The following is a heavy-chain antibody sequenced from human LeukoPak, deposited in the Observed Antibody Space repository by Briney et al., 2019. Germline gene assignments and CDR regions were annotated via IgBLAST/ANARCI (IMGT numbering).Heavy chain of an antibody. CDR3: AREGVGYSNYRFDP. J-gene: IGHJ5*02. V-gene: IGHV4-39*07. CDR1: GGSISSSSYY. Sequence: SETLSLTCTVSGGSISSSSYYWGWIRQPPGKGLEWIGSIYYSGSTYYNPSLKSRVTISVDTSKNQFSLKLSSVTAADTAVYYCAREGVGYSNYRFDPWGQGTLVTVSS. D-gene: IGHD4-11*01. CDR2: IYYSGST.